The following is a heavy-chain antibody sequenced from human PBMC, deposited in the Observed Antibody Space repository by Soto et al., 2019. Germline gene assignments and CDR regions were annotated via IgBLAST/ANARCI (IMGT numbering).Heavy chain of an antibody. CDR2: ISGSGGST. CDR3: AKEPLAQLVGSPDY. J-gene: IGHJ4*02. Sequence: PGGSLRLSCAASGFTFSSYAMSWVRQAPGKGLEWVSAISGSGGSTYYADSVKGRFTISRDNSKNTLYLQMNSLRAEDTAVYYYAKEPLAQLVGSPDYWGQGTLVTVSS. D-gene: IGHD1-1*01. V-gene: IGHV3-23*01. CDR1: GFTFSSYA.